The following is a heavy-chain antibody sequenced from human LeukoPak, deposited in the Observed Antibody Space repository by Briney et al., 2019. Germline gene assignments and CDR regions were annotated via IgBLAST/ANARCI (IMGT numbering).Heavy chain of an antibody. V-gene: IGHV1-2*02. CDR3: ARADYYDSWSGPMDV. D-gene: IGHD3-3*01. CDR2: INPNSGGT. J-gene: IGHJ6*04. Sequence: GASVKVSCKAAGYTFTDYYIHWVRQAPGQGLEWMGWINPNSGGTNYAQKFQGRVTMTRNTSISTAYMELSSLRYDDTAVYYCARADYYDSWSGPMDVWGKGTTVTVSS. CDR1: GYTFTDYY.